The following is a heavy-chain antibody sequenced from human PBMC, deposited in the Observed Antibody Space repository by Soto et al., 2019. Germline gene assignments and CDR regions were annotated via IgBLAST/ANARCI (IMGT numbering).Heavy chain of an antibody. CDR2: IDYNGVT. D-gene: IGHD2-15*01. CDR3: GKVLVGATGHTDSDS. J-gene: IGHJ4*02. V-gene: IGHV4-39*01. CDR1: GGSIYRSGYY. Sequence: SEPLSLPCTVPGGSIYRSGYYWGWIRQPPGRGLEWIGNIDYNGVTYSNPSLKSRVTISRDTSKNQFSLKLTSVTAADTALYYCGKVLVGATGHTDSDSWGPGTLVTVSS.